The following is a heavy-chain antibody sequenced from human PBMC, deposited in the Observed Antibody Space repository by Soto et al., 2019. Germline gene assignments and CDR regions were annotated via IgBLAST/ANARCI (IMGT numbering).Heavy chain of an antibody. CDR1: LGSMRSSS. V-gene: IGHV4-59*01. CDR2: IYYSGVT. D-gene: IGHD6-13*01. CDR3: AREGTSSWSGDYGMDV. J-gene: IGHJ6*02. Sequence: SETLSLTCTLSLGSMRSSSWTWIRQPPGKGLEWIGYIYYSGVTNYNPPPKSRVTMSVDTSNNQFFLKVNSVTAADTAVYYCAREGTSSWSGDYGMDVWGQGTMVT.